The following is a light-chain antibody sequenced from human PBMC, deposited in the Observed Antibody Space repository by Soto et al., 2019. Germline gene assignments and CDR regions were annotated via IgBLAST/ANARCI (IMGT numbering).Light chain of an antibody. V-gene: IGLV2-8*01. J-gene: IGLJ1*01. Sequence: QSALTQPPSASGSPGQSVTISCTGTSTDVGGYDYVSWYQQHPGKVPKLMIYEVNKRPSGVPDRFSGSKSGNTASLTVSGLQPVDEAEYYCTSYAGGNNVFGTGTKLTVL. CDR2: EVN. CDR3: TSYAGGNNV. CDR1: STDVGGYDY.